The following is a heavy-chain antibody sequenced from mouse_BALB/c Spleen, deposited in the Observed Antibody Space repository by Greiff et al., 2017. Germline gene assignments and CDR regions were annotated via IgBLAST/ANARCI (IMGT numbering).Heavy chain of an antibody. CDR1: GFTFSSFG. CDR3: ARGSIYDGYYGYAMDY. CDR2: ISSGSSTI. D-gene: IGHD2-3*01. J-gene: IGHJ4*01. V-gene: IGHV5-17*02. Sequence: EVKLVESGGGLVKPGGSLKLSCAASGFTFSSFGMHWVRQAPEKGLEWVAYISSGSSTIYYADTVKGRFTISRDNPKNTLFLQMTSLRSEDTAMYYCARGSIYDGYYGYAMDYWGQGTSVTVSS.